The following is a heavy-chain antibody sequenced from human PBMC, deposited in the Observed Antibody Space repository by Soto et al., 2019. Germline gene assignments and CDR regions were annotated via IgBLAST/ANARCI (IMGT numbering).Heavy chain of an antibody. D-gene: IGHD1-1*01. CDR3: GGSVISGDFKVQLI. V-gene: IGHV1-3*01. CDR1: GYTFTSYA. CDR2: INAGNGNT. J-gene: IGHJ3*02. Sequence: ASVKVSCKAAGYTFTSYAMHWVRQAPGQRLEWMGWINAGNGNTKYSQKFQGRVTITRDTSASTAYMELSSLRSEHTAVYCGGGSVISGDFKVQLIWCQGPMGTLS.